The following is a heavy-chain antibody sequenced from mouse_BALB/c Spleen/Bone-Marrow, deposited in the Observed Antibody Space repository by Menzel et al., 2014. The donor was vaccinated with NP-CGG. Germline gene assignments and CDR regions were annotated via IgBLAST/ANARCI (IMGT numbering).Heavy chain of an antibody. V-gene: IGHV1-80*01. CDR1: GYSFSNYW. Sequence: VNLVESGAELVRPGSSVKISCKSSGYSFSNYWVNWMKQRPGQGLEWIGQIYPGDGDTNYNGKFKGKATLTADKSSSTAYMQLSSLTSEDSAVYFCASRGDYSYAMDYWGQGTSVTVSS. CDR2: IYPGDGDT. CDR3: ASRGDYSYAMDY. D-gene: IGHD1-1*01. J-gene: IGHJ4*01.